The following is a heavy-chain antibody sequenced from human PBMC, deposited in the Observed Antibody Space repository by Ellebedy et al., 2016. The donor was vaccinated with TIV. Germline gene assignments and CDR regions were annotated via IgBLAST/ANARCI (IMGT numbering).Heavy chain of an antibody. Sequence: SEPLSLTCTVSGGSISGSSYYWGWIRQPPGTGLEWIGNIFDSGSLYYNPSPKSRVTISVDTAKNQFSLKLSSVTAADTAVYYCARSLLIFTFDKCYFDLWGRGTLVTVSS. CDR1: GGSISGSSYY. D-gene: IGHD3/OR15-3a*01. CDR2: IFDSGSL. CDR3: ARSLLIFTFDKCYFDL. V-gene: IGHV4-39*01. J-gene: IGHJ2*01.